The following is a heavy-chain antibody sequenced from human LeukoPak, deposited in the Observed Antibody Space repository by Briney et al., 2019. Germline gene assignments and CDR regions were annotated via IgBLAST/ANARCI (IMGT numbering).Heavy chain of an antibody. Sequence: SETLSLTCTVSGYSIRSGYFWGWIRQPPGKGLEWIGSIYHSGSTYYNPSLKSRVTISVDTSKNQFSLKLSSVTAADTAVYYCASEDAYCGGDCYPYWGQGTLVTVSS. J-gene: IGHJ4*02. V-gene: IGHV4-38-2*02. CDR1: GYSIRSGYF. CDR3: ASEDAYCGGDCYPY. D-gene: IGHD2-21*02. CDR2: IYHSGST.